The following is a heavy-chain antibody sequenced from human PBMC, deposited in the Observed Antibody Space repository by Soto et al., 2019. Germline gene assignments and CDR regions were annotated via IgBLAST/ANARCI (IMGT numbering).Heavy chain of an antibody. D-gene: IGHD4-17*01. CDR2: MNPNSGNT. J-gene: IGHJ6*03. V-gene: IGHV1-8*01. CDR3: ARGLLWTTQYYYYYYMDV. Sequence: ASVKVSCKASGYTFTSYDINWVRQATGQGLEWMGWMNPNSGNTGYAQKFQGRVTMTRNTSISTAYMELSSLRSEDTAVYYCARGLLWTTQYYYYYYMDVWGKGTTVTVSS. CDR1: GYTFTSYD.